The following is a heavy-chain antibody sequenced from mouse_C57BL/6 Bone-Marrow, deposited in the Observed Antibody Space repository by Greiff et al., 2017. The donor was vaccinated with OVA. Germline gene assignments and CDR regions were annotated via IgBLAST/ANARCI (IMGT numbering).Heavy chain of an antibody. V-gene: IGHV14-4*01. D-gene: IGHD2-4*01. CDR1: GFNIKDDY. CDR2: IDPANGDT. Sequence: EVQLQESGAELVRPGASVKLSCTASGFNIKDDYMHWVKQRPEQGLEWIGWIDPANGDTEYASKFQGKATITADTSSNTAYLQLSSLTSEDTAVYYCTTPIYDYDAGWCAYWGQGTLVTVSA. J-gene: IGHJ3*01. CDR3: TTPIYDYDAGWCAY.